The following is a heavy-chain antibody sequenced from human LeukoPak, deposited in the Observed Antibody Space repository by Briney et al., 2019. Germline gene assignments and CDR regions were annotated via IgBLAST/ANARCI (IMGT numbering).Heavy chain of an antibody. CDR1: GFTFDDYA. J-gene: IGHJ4*02. CDR3: AKGRGKVPAAIDY. CDR2: ISWNSGSI. V-gene: IGHV3-9*01. Sequence: GGSLRLSCAASGFTFDDYAVHWVRQAPGKGLEWVSGISWNSGSIGYADSVKGRFTISRDNAKNSLYLQMNSLRAEDTALYYCAKGRGKVPAAIDYWGQGTLVTVSS. D-gene: IGHD2-2*02.